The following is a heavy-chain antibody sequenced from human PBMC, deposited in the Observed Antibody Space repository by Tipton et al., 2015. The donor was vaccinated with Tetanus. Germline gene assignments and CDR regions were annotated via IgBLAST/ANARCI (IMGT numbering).Heavy chain of an antibody. CDR3: AKDRRGSYSLYYGMDV. V-gene: IGHV3-30*18. Sequence: QLVQSGGGLVQPGGSLRLSCAASGFTFGHFAMHWVRQAPGKGLEWVAVISYDGEKIFYGDSVKGRFTISRDNSDNTLHLQMNSLRAEDTALYYCAKDRRGSYSLYYGMDVWGQGTTVTVSS. CDR2: ISYDGEKI. CDR1: GFTFGHFA. D-gene: IGHD1-26*01. J-gene: IGHJ6*02.